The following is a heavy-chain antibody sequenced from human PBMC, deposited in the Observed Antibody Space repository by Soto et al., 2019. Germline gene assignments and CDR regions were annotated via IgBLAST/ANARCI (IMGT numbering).Heavy chain of an antibody. CDR3: ARARFSQWSQDYYGLDV. Sequence: PSETLSLTCGLSGSLPVGSLSTYFWTWIRQPPVKGLEWIGEINHSGSPNYSPSLRGRVTISLDTSKKQFSLNLSSVTAADTAVYFCARARFSQWSQDYYGLDVWGQGTTVT. J-gene: IGHJ6*02. V-gene: IGHV4-34*01. CDR1: GSLPVGSLSTYF. D-gene: IGHD3-3*01. CDR2: INHSGSP.